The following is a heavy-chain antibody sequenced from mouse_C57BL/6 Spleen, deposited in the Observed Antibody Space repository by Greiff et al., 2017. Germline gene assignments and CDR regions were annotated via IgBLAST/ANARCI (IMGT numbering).Heavy chain of an antibody. J-gene: IGHJ2*01. D-gene: IGHD3-2*02. CDR1: GFNFKDYY. CDR3: ASDSSGYVYLDY. Sequence: EVKLQQSGAELVKPGASVKLSCTASGFNFKDYYMHWVKQRTEQGLEWIGGIDPEDGVTKYAPKFHGKATFTADTSSYTAYLQLCSLTSDDAAVDYCASDSSGYVYLDYWGQGTTPTVSS. CDR2: IDPEDGVT. V-gene: IGHV14-2*01.